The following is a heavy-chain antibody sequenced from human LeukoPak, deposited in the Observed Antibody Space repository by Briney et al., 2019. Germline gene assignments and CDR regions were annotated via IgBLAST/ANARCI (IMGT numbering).Heavy chain of an antibody. J-gene: IGHJ6*02. CDR2: ISGSGVST. Sequence: GGSLRLSCAASGFTFSDYYMSWIRQAPGKGLEWVSGISGSGVSTYYADSVKGRFTNSRDNSKNTLYLQMNSLRAEDTAVYYCAKEFVGYYAMDVWGQGTTVTVSS. CDR1: GFTFSDYY. CDR3: AKEFVGYYAMDV. V-gene: IGHV3-23*01. D-gene: IGHD2-15*01.